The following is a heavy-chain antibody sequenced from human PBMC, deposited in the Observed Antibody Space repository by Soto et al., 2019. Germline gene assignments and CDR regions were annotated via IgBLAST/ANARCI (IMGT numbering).Heavy chain of an antibody. CDR2: ISYDGSNK. Sequence: GGSLRLSCAASGFTFSSYGMHWVRQAPGKGLEWVAVISYDGSNKYYADSVKGRFTISRDNSKNTLYLQMNSLRAEDTAVYYCAKAALKGYYYYYMDVWGKGTTVTVSS. V-gene: IGHV3-30*18. CDR3: AKAALKGYYYYYMDV. J-gene: IGHJ6*03. CDR1: GFTFSSYG.